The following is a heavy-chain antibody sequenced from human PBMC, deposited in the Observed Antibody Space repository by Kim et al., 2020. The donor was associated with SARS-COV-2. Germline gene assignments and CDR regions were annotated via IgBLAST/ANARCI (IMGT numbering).Heavy chain of an antibody. Sequence: ASVKVSCKTSGYTFTSYAINWLRQAPGQGLEWMGWIDTNTGNPTYAQDFTGRFVFSLDTSVSTAYLQISSLKTEDTAVYYCAGDFPVAGISNFDYWGQGTLVTVSS. CDR2: IDTNTGNP. CDR3: AGDFPVAGISNFDY. D-gene: IGHD6-19*01. CDR1: GYTFTSYA. V-gene: IGHV7-4-1*02. J-gene: IGHJ4*02.